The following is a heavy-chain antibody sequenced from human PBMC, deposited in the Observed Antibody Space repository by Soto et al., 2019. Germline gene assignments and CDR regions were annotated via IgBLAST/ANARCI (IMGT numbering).Heavy chain of an antibody. CDR1: GFTFSSYW. Sequence: GGSLRLSCAASGFTFSSYWMHWVRQAPGKGLVWVSRINSDGSSTSYADSVKGRFTISRDNAKNTLYLQMNSLRAEDRAGYYGARAGFWSVYYDAFVIRGQGTMVTVSS. D-gene: IGHD3-3*01. J-gene: IGHJ3*02. V-gene: IGHV3-74*01. CDR3: ARAGFWSVYYDAFVI. CDR2: INSDGSST.